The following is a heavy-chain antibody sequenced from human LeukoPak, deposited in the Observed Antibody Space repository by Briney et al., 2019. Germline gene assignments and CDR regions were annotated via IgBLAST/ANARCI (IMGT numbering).Heavy chain of an antibody. V-gene: IGHV4-61*08. CDR2: IYYSGST. CDR3: ARASSYCGGDCYTIDY. CDR1: GGSISSGGYS. D-gene: IGHD2-21*02. J-gene: IGHJ4*02. Sequence: ETLSLTCAVSGGSISSGGYSWSWIRQPPGKGLEWIGYIYYSGSTNYNPSLKSRVTISVDTSKNQFSLKLSSVTAADTAVYYCARASSYCGGDCYTIDYWGQGTLVTVSS.